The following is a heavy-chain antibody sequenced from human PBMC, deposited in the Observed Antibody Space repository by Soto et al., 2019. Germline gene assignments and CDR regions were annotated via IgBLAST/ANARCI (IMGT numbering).Heavy chain of an antibody. Sequence: QVQLVQSGAEVKKPGASVKVSCKASGYTFTSYDINWVRQATGQGLEWMGWMNPNSGNTAYAQKFQGRVTMTRDPAISPASMQARSPSSEAPGLCYSARLKQASGLAWGEGTLVNVSS. J-gene: IGHJ5*02. V-gene: IGHV1-8*01. D-gene: IGHD4-17*01. CDR1: GYTFTSYD. CDR2: MNPNSGNT. CDR3: ARLKQASGLA.